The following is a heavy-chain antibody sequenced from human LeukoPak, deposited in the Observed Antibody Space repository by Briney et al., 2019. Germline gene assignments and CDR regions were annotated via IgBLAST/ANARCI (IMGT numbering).Heavy chain of an antibody. CDR2: INPNSGGT. CDR1: GDTFTVYY. J-gene: IGHJ4*02. V-gene: IGHV1-2*02. CDR3: ARDIYYGSGSYSL. D-gene: IGHD3-10*01. Sequence: ASVKVSCMASGDTFTVYYMHGGREAPGQRRWCMGWINPNSGGTNYAQKFQGRVTMTRDTSISTAYTELSRLRSDDTAVYYCARDIYYGSGSYSLWGQGTLVTVSS.